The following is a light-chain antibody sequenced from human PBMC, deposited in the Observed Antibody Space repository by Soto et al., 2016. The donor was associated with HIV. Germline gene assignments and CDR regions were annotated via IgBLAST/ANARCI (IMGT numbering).Light chain of an antibody. CDR3: NSRDSSGNHYL. CDR1: SLRRYN. CDR2: NGS. Sequence: SSELTQDPPVSVALGQTVTIRCQGDSLRRYNANWYHQRPGQAPILVIYNGSRRPARISDRFSGSSSGNTASLAITGTRAEDDGDYYCNSRDSSGNHYLFGPGTKVSVL. V-gene: IGLV3-19*01. J-gene: IGLJ1*01.